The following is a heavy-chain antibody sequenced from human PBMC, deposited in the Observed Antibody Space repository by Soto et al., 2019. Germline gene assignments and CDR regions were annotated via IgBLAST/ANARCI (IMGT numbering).Heavy chain of an antibody. V-gene: IGHV1-8*01. Sequence: ASVKVSCKASGYTFTSYDINWVRQATGQGLEWMGWMNPNSSNTGYAQKFQGRVTMTRNTSISTAYMELSSLRSEDTAVYYCARGGQWFGDLDIWGQGTMVTVSS. CDR1: GYTFTSYD. CDR2: MNPNSSNT. D-gene: IGHD3-10*01. J-gene: IGHJ3*02. CDR3: ARGGQWFGDLDI.